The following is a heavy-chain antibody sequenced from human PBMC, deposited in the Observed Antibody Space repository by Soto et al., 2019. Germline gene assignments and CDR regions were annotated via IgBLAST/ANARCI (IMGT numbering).Heavy chain of an antibody. CDR1: GGSISSSNW. Sequence: QVQLQESGPGLVKPSGTLSLTCAVSGGSISSSNWWSWVRQPPGKGLEWIGEIYHSGSTNYNPSLKSRVTISVDKSKNQFSLKLSSVTAADTAVYYCVRVAVSYDYVWGSYRLPGWFDPWGQGTLVTVSS. J-gene: IGHJ5*02. CDR2: IYHSGST. V-gene: IGHV4-4*02. D-gene: IGHD3-16*02. CDR3: VRVAVSYDYVWGSYRLPGWFDP.